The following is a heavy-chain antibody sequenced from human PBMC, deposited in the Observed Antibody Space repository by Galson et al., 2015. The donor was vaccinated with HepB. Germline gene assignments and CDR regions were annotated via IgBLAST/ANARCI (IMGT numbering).Heavy chain of an antibody. J-gene: IGHJ4*02. CDR1: GGSISSSSYY. V-gene: IGHV4-39*01. D-gene: IGHD1-26*01. CDR3: ARQALGATIYFDY. Sequence: ETLSLTCTVSGGSISSSSYYWGWIRQPPGKGLEWIGSIYYSGSTYYNPSLKSRVTISVDTSKNQFSLKLSSVTAADTAVYYCARQALGATIYFDYWGQGTLVTVSS. CDR2: IYYSGST.